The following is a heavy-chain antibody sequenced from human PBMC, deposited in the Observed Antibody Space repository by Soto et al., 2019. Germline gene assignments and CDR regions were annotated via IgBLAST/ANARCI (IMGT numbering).Heavy chain of an antibody. V-gene: IGHV3-48*01. CDR2: ISRSSTTI. CDR1: GFTFSSYS. D-gene: IGHD4-4*01. J-gene: IGHJ4*02. Sequence: EVQLVESGGGLVQPGGSLRLSCAASGFTFSSYSMNWVRQAPGKGLEWVSYISRSSTTIYYADSVKGRFTISRDNAKNPLNLQMNSVRVEDTAVYYCARDTGTGHWGQGTLVTDSS. CDR3: ARDTGTGH.